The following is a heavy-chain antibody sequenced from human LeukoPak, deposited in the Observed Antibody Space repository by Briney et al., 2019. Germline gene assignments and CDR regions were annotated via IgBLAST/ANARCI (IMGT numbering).Heavy chain of an antibody. D-gene: IGHD6-13*01. V-gene: IGHV3-11*04. J-gene: IGHJ4*02. Sequence: PGGSLRLSCAASGFTFSDYYMSWIRQAPGKGLEWVSYISSSGSTIYYADSVKGRFTISRDNAKNSLYLQMNSLRAEDTAVYYCAKTSSSWLLSYFDYWGQGTLVTVSS. CDR3: AKTSSSWLLSYFDY. CDR2: ISSSGSTI. CDR1: GFTFSDYY.